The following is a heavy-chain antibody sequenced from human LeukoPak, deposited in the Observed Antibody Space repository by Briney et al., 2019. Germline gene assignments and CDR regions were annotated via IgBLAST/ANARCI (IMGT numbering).Heavy chain of an antibody. Sequence: PGGSLRLSRTASGFTFGDYAMSWVRQAPGKGLEWVGFIRSKAYGGTTEYAASVKGRFTISRDDSKSIAYLQMNSLKTEDTAVYYCTRVLSYGSGSYDFDYWGQGTLVTVSS. CDR3: TRVLSYGSGSYDFDY. J-gene: IGHJ4*02. CDR1: GFTFGDYA. D-gene: IGHD3-10*01. CDR2: IRSKAYGGTT. V-gene: IGHV3-49*04.